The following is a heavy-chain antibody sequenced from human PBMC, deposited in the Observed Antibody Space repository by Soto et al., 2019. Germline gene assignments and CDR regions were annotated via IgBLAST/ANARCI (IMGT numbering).Heavy chain of an antibody. CDR1: GFTFSDYY. V-gene: IGHV3-11*06. D-gene: IGHD1-26*01. J-gene: IGHJ4*02. CDR3: ARHGSYCFDC. CDR2: ICSSSSCT. Sequence: GGSLRLSCAASGFTFSDYYMSWIRQAPGKGLEWVSYICSSSSCTNYADSVKGRFTISRDNAKNSLYLQMDSLRAEDTAVYYCARHGSYCFDCWGQGTLVTVSS.